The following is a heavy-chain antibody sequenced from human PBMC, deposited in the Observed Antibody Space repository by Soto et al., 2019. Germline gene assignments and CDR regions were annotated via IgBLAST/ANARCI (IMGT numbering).Heavy chain of an antibody. J-gene: IGHJ3*01. CDR1: GFTFDSYA. CDR2: ISGNGAGT. Sequence: EVKLLESGGGLAQPGGSLRLSCVGSGFTFDSYAISWVRQAPGKGLQWISAISGNGAGTDYAHSVKGRFTISRDNSKNTVHPQMSSLRAEDTALYYCAKDTVGGYSFWSGYYSDGLDVWGQGTMVTVSS. D-gene: IGHD3-3*01. V-gene: IGHV3-23*01. CDR3: AKDTVGGYSFWSGYYSDGLDV.